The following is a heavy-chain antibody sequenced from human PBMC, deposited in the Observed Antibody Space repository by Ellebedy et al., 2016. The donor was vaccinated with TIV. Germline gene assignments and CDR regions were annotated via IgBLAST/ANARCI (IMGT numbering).Heavy chain of an antibody. Sequence: MPGGSLRLSCAVYGGSFSGYYWTWIRQPPGKGLEWIGEINHSGSTNYNPSLKGRVTISVDTSKNQFSLKLSSVTAADTAVYYCGRGGTTPGDYTDYWGQGTLVTVSS. D-gene: IGHD4-17*01. J-gene: IGHJ4*02. CDR3: GRGGTTPGDYTDY. V-gene: IGHV4-34*01. CDR1: GGSFSGYY. CDR2: INHSGST.